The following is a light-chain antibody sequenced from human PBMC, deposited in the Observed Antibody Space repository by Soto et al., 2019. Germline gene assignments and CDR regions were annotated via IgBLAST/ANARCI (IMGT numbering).Light chain of an antibody. V-gene: IGKV3-20*01. Sequence: EIVLTQSPGTLSLSPGERATLSCRASQSVSSSYLAWYQQKPGQAPRLLIYGASSRATGIPDRFSGSGSGTDFTLTISRLEPEDFAVYYCQQYRSSRTFGQGTNVDIK. CDR1: QSVSSSY. J-gene: IGKJ1*01. CDR3: QQYRSSRT. CDR2: GAS.